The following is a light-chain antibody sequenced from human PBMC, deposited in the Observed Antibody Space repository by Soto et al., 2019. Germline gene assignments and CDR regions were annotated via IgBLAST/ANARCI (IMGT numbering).Light chain of an antibody. CDR1: TLGDKY. Sequence: SYELTQPPSVSVSPGQTASITCSGATLGDKYAGWYQQKPGQSPVLVIYQDSKRPSGLPERFSGSNSGNTATLTISGTQAMDEADYYCQAWDSSTVVFGGGTQVTVL. CDR2: QDS. J-gene: IGLJ2*01. CDR3: QAWDSSTVV. V-gene: IGLV3-1*01.